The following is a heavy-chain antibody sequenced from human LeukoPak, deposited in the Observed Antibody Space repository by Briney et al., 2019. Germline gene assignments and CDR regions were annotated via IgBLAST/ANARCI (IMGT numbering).Heavy chain of an antibody. Sequence: SETLSLTCAVSGGSISSGGYSWSWIRQPPGKGLEWIGYIYHSGSTYYNPSLKSRVTISVDRSKNQFSLKLSSVTAADTAVYYFATVYGDYTPHGAFDIWGQGTMVTVSS. D-gene: IGHD4-17*01. J-gene: IGHJ3*02. V-gene: IGHV4-30-2*01. CDR2: IYHSGST. CDR3: ATVYGDYTPHGAFDI. CDR1: GGSISSGGYS.